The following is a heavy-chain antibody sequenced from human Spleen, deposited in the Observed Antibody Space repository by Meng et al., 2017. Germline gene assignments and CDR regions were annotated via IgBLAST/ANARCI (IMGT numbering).Heavy chain of an antibody. D-gene: IGHD6-13*01. Sequence: GQVVESGGGLGKPWGSLRLSCVASGLSFTDAWMSWVRQAPGKGLEWVGRIKRNSDGGTIDYAAPVKGRFTISRDDSKNTLYLQMDSLITEDTAVYFCATGAAAADHWGQGTLVTVSS. J-gene: IGHJ4*02. CDR1: GLSFTDAW. CDR3: ATGAAAADH. CDR2: IKRNSDGGTI. V-gene: IGHV3-15*01.